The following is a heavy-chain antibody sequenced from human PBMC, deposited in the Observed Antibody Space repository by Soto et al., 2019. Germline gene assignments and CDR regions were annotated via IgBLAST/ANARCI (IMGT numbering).Heavy chain of an antibody. D-gene: IGHD3-22*01. CDR1: GGSISSGGYH. Sequence: SETLSLTCTVSGGSISSGGYHWSWIRQHPGKGLEWIGYIYYSGSTYYNPSLKSRVTTSVDTSKNQFSLKLSSVTAADTAVYYCASHRKYYYDSSGPRGAFDIWGQGTMVTVSS. CDR2: IYYSGST. J-gene: IGHJ3*02. V-gene: IGHV4-31*03. CDR3: ASHRKYYYDSSGPRGAFDI.